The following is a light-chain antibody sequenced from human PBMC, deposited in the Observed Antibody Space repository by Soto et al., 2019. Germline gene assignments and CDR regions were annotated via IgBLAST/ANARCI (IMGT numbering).Light chain of an antibody. CDR2: AAS. V-gene: IGKV1-27*01. Sequence: DIQLTQSPSSLSASVGDRVTITCRASQGISNYLAWYQQKPGKVPKLLIYAASTLQSGVTSRFSGSRSGTDFTLTISSLQPEDVSTYYCQKYNSAPLSFGGWPKVEIK. CDR3: QKYNSAPLS. CDR1: QGISNY. J-gene: IGKJ4*02.